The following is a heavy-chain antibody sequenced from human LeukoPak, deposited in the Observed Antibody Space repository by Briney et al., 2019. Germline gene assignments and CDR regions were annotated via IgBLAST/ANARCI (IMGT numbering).Heavy chain of an antibody. Sequence: GGSLRLSCSASGFTFNNYVMSWGRQAPGKGLEWVSTISGSGGSTYYADSVKGRFTISRDNSKNTLYPQMNSLRAEDTAVYYCAKDWGIRSYQPDAFDIWGQGTMVTVSS. V-gene: IGHV3-23*01. CDR1: GFTFNNYV. D-gene: IGHD1-26*01. CDR3: AKDWGIRSYQPDAFDI. J-gene: IGHJ3*02. CDR2: ISGSGGST.